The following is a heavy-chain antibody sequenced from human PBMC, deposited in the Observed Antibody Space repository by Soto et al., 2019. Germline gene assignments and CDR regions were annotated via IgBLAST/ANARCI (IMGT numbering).Heavy chain of an antibody. Sequence: QVQLVQSGAEVKKPGSSVKVSCKASGGTFSSYAISWVRQAPGQGLVWMGGIIPIFGTANYAQKFQGRVTITADESTSTAYMELSSLRSEDTAVYYCARDSSSTSRAAYYYYGMDVWGQGTTVTVSS. V-gene: IGHV1-69*01. D-gene: IGHD2-2*01. CDR1: GGTFSSYA. CDR3: ARDSSSTSRAAYYYYGMDV. J-gene: IGHJ6*02. CDR2: IIPIFGTA.